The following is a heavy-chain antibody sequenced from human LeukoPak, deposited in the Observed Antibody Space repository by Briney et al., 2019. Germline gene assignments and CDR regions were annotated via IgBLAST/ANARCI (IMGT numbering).Heavy chain of an antibody. CDR1: GNSISSSSYY. D-gene: IGHD3-10*01. CDR2: INYYGKT. J-gene: IGHJ6*03. CDR3: ARAVGSGSFQTYYYYMDV. V-gene: IGHV4-39*07. Sequence: SETLSLTCTVSGNSISSSSYYWVWIRQPPGKGLEWIGSINYYGKTYYNPSVKSRVTISVDTSKNQFSLKLSSVTAADTAVYYCARAVGSGSFQTYYYYMDVWGKGTTVTISS.